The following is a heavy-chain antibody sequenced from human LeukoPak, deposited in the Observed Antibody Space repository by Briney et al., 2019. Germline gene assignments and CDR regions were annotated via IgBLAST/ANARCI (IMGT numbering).Heavy chain of an antibody. CDR1: RFTVSSNY. CDR3: GWKDYYDSSSYSDHDSFDI. Sequence: PGGSLRLSCAASRFTVSSNYMSWVRQAPGEGLEWVSVIYSGGSTYYADPVKGRFTISRDNSKNTLYLQMNSLRAEDTAVYYCGWKDYYDSSSYSDHDSFDIWGQGTMVTVSS. CDR2: IYSGGST. D-gene: IGHD3-22*01. J-gene: IGHJ3*02. V-gene: IGHV3-53*01.